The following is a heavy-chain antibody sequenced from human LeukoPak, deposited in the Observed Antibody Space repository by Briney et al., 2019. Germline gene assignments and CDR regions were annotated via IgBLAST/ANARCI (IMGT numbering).Heavy chain of an antibody. D-gene: IGHD3-22*01. Sequence: GGSLRLSCAASGFTFDDYGMSWVRQAPGKGLEWVSGINWNGGSTGYADSVKGRFTISRDNSKNTLYLQMNSLRAEDTAVYYCAKETYDSSGSYPTFDPWGQGTLVTVSS. CDR1: GFTFDDYG. CDR2: INWNGGST. V-gene: IGHV3-20*04. J-gene: IGHJ5*02. CDR3: AKETYDSSGSYPTFDP.